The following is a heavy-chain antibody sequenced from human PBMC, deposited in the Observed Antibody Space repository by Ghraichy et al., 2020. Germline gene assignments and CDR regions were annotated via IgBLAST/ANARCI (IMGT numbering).Heavy chain of an antibody. J-gene: IGHJ4*02. V-gene: IGHV3-7*01. CDR2: IKQDGSEK. CDR3: ARDVRNFVWGSRPNRLMDSYLDY. CDR1: GFTFSSSW. D-gene: IGHD3-16*01. Sequence: GGSLRLSCAASGFTFSSSWMSWVRQAPEKGLEWVANIKQDGSEKYYVDSVRGRFTISRDNARNSMYLQMNSLRVEDTAVYYCARDVRNFVWGSRPNRLMDSYLDYWGQGSLVTVSS.